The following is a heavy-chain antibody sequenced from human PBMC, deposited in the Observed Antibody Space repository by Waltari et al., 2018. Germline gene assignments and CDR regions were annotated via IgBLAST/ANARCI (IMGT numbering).Heavy chain of an antibody. J-gene: IGHJ4*02. CDR1: GGSFSTDH. V-gene: IGHV4-34*01. CDR3: ARRIAWYYSSGSYHDY. D-gene: IGHD3-10*01. Sequence: QVQLQQWGAGLLKPSETLSLTCAVYGGSFSTDHWSWLRQPPGKGLEWIGEVNHSGSTNHNPSLKSRVTMSADTSKSQFSLKLRSVTAADTAVYYCARRIAWYYSSGSYHDYWGQGTLVTVSS. CDR2: VNHSGST.